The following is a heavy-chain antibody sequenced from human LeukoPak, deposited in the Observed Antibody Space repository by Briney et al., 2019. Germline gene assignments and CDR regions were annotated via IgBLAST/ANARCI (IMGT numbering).Heavy chain of an antibody. CDR2: INQDGGDK. Sequence: GGSLRLSCVASGFSFSSYWMSWVRQAPGKGLEWLANINQDGGDKYYVDSVKGRFTISRDNAKNSLYLQMNNLRVEDTAVYYCARAGYTSGYDYWGQGTLVTVSS. D-gene: IGHD6-19*01. CDR1: GFSFSSYW. CDR3: ARAGYTSGYDY. J-gene: IGHJ4*02. V-gene: IGHV3-7*01.